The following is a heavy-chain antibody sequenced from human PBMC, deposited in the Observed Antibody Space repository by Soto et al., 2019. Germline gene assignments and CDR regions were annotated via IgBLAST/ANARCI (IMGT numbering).Heavy chain of an antibody. V-gene: IGHV1-18*01. J-gene: IGHJ6*02. D-gene: IGHD2-2*01. Sequence: QVQLVQSGAEVKKPGASVKVSCKASGYTFTSYGISWVRQAPGQGLEWMGWISAYNGNTNYAQKLQGRVTMTTDTTPSKAYMELRSLRSDDTAVYYCARGRIVLVPAALAGYYCYGMDVWGQGTTVTVSS. CDR3: ARGRIVLVPAALAGYYCYGMDV. CDR1: GYTFTSYG. CDR2: ISAYNGNT.